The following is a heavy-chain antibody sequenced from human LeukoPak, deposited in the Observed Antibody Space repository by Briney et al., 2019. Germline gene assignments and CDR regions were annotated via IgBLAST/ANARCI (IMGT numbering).Heavy chain of an antibody. CDR3: ARAWNFDY. D-gene: IGHD1-1*01. CDR1: GFTFSDYY. J-gene: IGHJ4*02. V-gene: IGHV3-11*06. CDR2: ISRNSYT. Sequence: GRSLRLSCAASGFTFSDYYMSWIRQAPGKGLEWVSYISRNSYTNYADSVKGRFTISRDNAKNSLYLQMASLRAEDTAVYYCARAWNFDYWGQGTLVTVSS.